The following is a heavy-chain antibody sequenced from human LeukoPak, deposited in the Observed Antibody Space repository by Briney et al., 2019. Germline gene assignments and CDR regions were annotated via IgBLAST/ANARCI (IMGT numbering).Heavy chain of an antibody. CDR3: ARVAMCTSGFDVDY. V-gene: IGHV4-59*08. D-gene: IGHD2-2*01. CDR2: ICYSGST. J-gene: IGHJ4*02. Sequence: SETLSLTCPVSGGSFSIYYWSWIRHPPGKGLEWICYICYSGSTIYNPSLKTRVTISVHTHEHQLSLTQRPVTAADAAVYYCARVAMCTSGFDVDYWGQGTLVTVSS. CDR1: GGSFSIYY.